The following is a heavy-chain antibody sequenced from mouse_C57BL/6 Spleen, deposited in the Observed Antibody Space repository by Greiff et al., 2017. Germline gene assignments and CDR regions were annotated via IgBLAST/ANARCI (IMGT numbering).Heavy chain of an antibody. V-gene: IGHV14-1*01. J-gene: IGHJ1*03. D-gene: IGHD1-1*01. CDR1: GFNIKDYY. CDR2: IDPEDGYT. CDR3: KGDYYGSSSYWYFDV. Sequence: EVQLQQSGAELVRPGASVKLSCTASGFNIKDYYMHWVKQRPEQGLEWIGRIDPEDGYTEYAATFQGKATMSADTASNTAYLQLSSMTSEDTAVYYCKGDYYGSSSYWYFDVWGTGTTVTVAS.